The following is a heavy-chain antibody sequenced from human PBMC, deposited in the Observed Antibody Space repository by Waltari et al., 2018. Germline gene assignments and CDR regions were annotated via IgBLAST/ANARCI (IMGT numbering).Heavy chain of an antibody. CDR1: GGSISSHY. CDR3: AKESYYYGSGSSKTAFDI. CDR2: IYYSGST. Sequence: QVQLQESGPGLVKPSETLSLTCTVSGGSISSHYWSWIRQPPGKGLEWIGYIYYSGSTNYNPSLKSRVTISVDTSKNQFSLKLSSVTAADTAVYYCAKESYYYGSGSSKTAFDIWGQGTMVTVSS. V-gene: IGHV4-59*11. J-gene: IGHJ3*02. D-gene: IGHD3-10*01.